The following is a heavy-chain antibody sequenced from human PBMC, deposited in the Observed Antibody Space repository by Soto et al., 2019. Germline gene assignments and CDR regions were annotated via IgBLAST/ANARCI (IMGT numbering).Heavy chain of an antibody. V-gene: IGHV5-51*01. J-gene: IGHJ6*02. CDR2: IYPGDSDT. CDR1: GYIFNIYW. D-gene: IGHD6-13*01. CDR3: ARTSAAGKYYYGMDV. Sequence: GESLKISCKASGYIFNIYWIGWVRQMPGKGLEWMGVIYPGDSDTRYSPSFQGQVTISADKSISTAYLQWSSLKASDTAMYYCARTSAAGKYYYGMDVWGQGTTVTVSS.